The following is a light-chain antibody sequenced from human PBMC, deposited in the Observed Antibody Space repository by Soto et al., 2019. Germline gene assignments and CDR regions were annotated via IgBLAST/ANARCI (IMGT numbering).Light chain of an antibody. V-gene: IGKV3-15*01. J-gene: IGKJ2*01. CDR3: QQSNNWPYT. Sequence: EIVMTQSPATLSVSPGERVTLSCRASQSVSDNLAWYQQKPGQAPRLLIYGASTRATTTPARFSGSGSGGEFPLTIGSLQSEDFAVYFCQQSNNWPYTFGQGTKLDIQ. CDR2: GAS. CDR1: QSVSDN.